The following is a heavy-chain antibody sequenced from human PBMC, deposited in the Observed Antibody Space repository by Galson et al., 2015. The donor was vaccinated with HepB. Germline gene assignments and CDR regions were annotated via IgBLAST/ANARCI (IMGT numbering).Heavy chain of an antibody. D-gene: IGHD3-10*01. CDR1: GYTFTSYC. V-gene: IGHV1-46*01. CDR2: INPSGGST. Sequence: SVKVSCKASGYTFTSYCMHWVRQAPGQGLEWMGIINPSGGSTSHAQKFQGRVTITADKSTSTAYMELSSLRSEDTAVYYCARGLWFGELWGPLLDYWGQGTLVTVSS. J-gene: IGHJ4*02. CDR3: ARGLWFGELWGPLLDY.